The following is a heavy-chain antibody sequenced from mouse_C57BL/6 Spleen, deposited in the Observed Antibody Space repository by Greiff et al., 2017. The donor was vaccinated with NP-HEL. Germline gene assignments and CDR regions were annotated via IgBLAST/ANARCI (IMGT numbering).Heavy chain of an antibody. CDR3: ARGDYSFAY. J-gene: IGHJ3*01. CDR2: ISSGSSTI. CDR1: GFTFSDYG. V-gene: IGHV5-17*01. D-gene: IGHD1-1*01. Sequence: DVHLVESGGGLVKPGGSLKLSCAASGFTFSDYGMHWVRQAPEKGLEWVAYISSGSSTIYYADTVKGRFTISRDNAKNTLCLQMTSLRSEDTAMYYCARGDYSFAYWGQGTLVTVSA.